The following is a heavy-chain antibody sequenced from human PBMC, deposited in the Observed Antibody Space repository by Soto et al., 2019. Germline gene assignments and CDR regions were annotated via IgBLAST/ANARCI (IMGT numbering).Heavy chain of an antibody. CDR3: ARALYYYDSSGHQVENFDY. Sequence: ASVKVSCKASGYTFTSYCISWVRQAPGQGLEWMGWISAYNGNTNYAQRLQGRVTMTTDTSTSTAYMELRSLRSDDTAVYYCARALYYYDSSGHQVENFDYWGQGTLVTVSS. D-gene: IGHD3-22*01. J-gene: IGHJ4*02. V-gene: IGHV1-18*01. CDR2: ISAYNGNT. CDR1: GYTFTSYC.